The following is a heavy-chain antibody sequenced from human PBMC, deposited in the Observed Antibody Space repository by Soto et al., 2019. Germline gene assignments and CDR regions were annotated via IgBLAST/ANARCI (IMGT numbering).Heavy chain of an antibody. CDR3: ARLYPKYCTNGVCLNWFDP. D-gene: IGHD2-8*01. CDR1: GGSISSSSYY. V-gene: IGHV4-39*01. J-gene: IGHJ5*02. CDR2: IYYSGST. Sequence: SETLSLTCTVSGGSISSSSYYWGWIRQPPGKGLEWIGSIYYSGSTYYNPSLKSRVTISVDTSKNQFSLKLSSVTAADTAVYYCARLYPKYCTNGVCLNWFDPWGQGALVTVSS.